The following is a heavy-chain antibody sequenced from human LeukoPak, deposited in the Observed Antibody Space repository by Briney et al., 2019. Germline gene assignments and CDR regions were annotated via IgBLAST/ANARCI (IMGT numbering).Heavy chain of an antibody. CDR3: ARGPNSSSWYVY. D-gene: IGHD6-13*01. CDR2: ISAYNGNT. J-gene: IGHJ4*02. CDR1: GYTFTSYG. Sequence: ASVKVSCKASGYTFTSYGISWVRQAPGQGLEWMGWISAYNGNTNYAQKFQGRVTITADKSTSTAYMELSSLRSEDTAVYYRARGPNSSSWYVYWGQGTLVTVSS. V-gene: IGHV1-18*01.